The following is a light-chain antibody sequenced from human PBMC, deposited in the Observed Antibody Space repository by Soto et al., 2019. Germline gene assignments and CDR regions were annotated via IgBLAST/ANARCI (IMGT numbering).Light chain of an antibody. CDR2: RNN. J-gene: IGLJ1*01. CDR3: AAWDDSLSGYV. CDR1: SSNIGSNY. V-gene: IGLV1-47*01. Sequence: SVLPQPPSASGTPVQMVTISCSGSSSNIGSNYVYWYQQLPGTAPKLLIYRNNQRPSGVPDRFSGSKSGTSASLAISGLRSEDEADYYCAAWDDSLSGYVFGTGTEVTVL.